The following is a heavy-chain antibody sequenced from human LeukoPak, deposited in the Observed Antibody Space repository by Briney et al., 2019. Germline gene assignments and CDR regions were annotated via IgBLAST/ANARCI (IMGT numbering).Heavy chain of an antibody. V-gene: IGHV3-74*01. D-gene: IGHD1-26*01. Sequence: GGSLRLSCAASGFTFSSYAMSWVRQAPGKGLVWVSRINSDGSSTSYADSVKGRFTISRDNAKNTLYLQMNSLRAEDTAVYFCASPGATSKFDYWGQGTQVTVSS. CDR1: GFTFSSYA. CDR2: INSDGSST. CDR3: ASPGATSKFDY. J-gene: IGHJ4*02.